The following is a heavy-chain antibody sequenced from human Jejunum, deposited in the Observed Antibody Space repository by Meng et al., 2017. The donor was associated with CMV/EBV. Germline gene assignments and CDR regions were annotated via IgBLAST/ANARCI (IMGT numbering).Heavy chain of an antibody. J-gene: IGHJ6*02. CDR1: GFTFTTYG. CDR2: INQDEGEK. V-gene: IGHV3-7*01. D-gene: IGHD5-18*01. Sequence: GFTFTTYGMGWGRQAPGKGLEWVDNINQDEGEKYYVDSVYGRFTVYRDNAKNSLYLEMNSLRAEDTAVYYCARISKYRYGVYGMDVWGQGTTVNVSS. CDR3: ARISKYRYGVYGMDV.